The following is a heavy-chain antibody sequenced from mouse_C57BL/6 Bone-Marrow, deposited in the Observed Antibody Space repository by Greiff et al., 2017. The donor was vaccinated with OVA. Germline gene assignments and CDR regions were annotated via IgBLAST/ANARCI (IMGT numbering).Heavy chain of an antibody. CDR1: GYTFTDYE. CDR3: TPYYGSSWYYFDY. Sequence: SGAELVRPGASVTLSCKASGYTFTDYEMHWVKQTPVHGLEWIGAIDPETGGTAYNQKFKGKAILTADKSSSTAYMELRSLTSEDSAVYYCTPYYGSSWYYFDYWGQGTTLTVSS. CDR2: IDPETGGT. D-gene: IGHD1-1*01. J-gene: IGHJ2*01. V-gene: IGHV1-15*01.